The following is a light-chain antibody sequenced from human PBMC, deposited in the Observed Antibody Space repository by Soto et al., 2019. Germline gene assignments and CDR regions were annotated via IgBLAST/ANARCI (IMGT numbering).Light chain of an antibody. CDR2: EVS. V-gene: IGLV2-14*01. CDR3: TSYTSSSTLDV. J-gene: IGLJ1*01. Sequence: QSVLTQPASVSGSPGQSITISCTGTSSDVGGYNYVSWYQQHPVKAPKLMIYEVSNRPLGVSNRFSGSKSGNTASLTISGLQAEDEADYYCTSYTSSSTLDVFGTGTKVTVL. CDR1: SSDVGGYNY.